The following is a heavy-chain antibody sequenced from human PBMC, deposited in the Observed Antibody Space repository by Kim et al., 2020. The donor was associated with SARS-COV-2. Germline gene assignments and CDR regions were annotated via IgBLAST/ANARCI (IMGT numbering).Heavy chain of an antibody. J-gene: IGHJ4*02. CDR2: IIPIFGTA. CDR1: GGTFSSYA. Sequence: SVKVSCKASGGTFSSYAISWVRQAPGQGLEWMGGIIPIFGTANYAQKFQGRVTITADESTSTAYMELSSLRSEDTAVYYCARDSDVVVIPGYYFDYWGQGTLVTVSS. D-gene: IGHD2-21*01. V-gene: IGHV1-69*13. CDR3: ARDSDVVVIPGYYFDY.